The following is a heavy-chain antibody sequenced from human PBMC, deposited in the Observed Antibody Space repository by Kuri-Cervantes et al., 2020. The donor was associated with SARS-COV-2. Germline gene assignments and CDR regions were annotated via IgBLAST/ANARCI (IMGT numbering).Heavy chain of an antibody. V-gene: IGHV4-34*01. J-gene: IGHJ4*02. CDR1: GGSFSGYY. D-gene: IGHD1-26*01. Sequence: SQTLSLTCAVYGGSFSGYYWSWIRQPPGKGLEWIGEINHSGSTNYNPSLKSRVTISVDTSKNQFSLKLSSVTAADTAVYYCARHGSYGWKLSPYYFDYWGQGTLVTVSS. CDR3: ARHGSYGWKLSPYYFDY. CDR2: INHSGST.